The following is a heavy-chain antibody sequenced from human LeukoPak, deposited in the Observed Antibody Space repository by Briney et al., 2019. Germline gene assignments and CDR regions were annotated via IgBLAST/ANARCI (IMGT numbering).Heavy chain of an antibody. V-gene: IGHV4-39*07. D-gene: IGHD6-19*01. CDR2: IYYSGST. J-gene: IGHJ4*02. Sequence: SETLSLTCTVSGGSISSSSYYWGWIRQPPGKGLEWIGSIYYSGSTNYNPSLKSRVTISVDTSKNQFSLKLSSVTAADTAVYYCARGKGSGWTFDYWGQGTLVTVSS. CDR3: ARGKGSGWTFDY. CDR1: GGSISSSSYY.